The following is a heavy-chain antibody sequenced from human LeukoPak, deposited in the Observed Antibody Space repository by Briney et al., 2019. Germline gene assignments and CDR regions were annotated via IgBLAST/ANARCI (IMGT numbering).Heavy chain of an antibody. CDR1: GGSFSGYY. CDR3: ARSNKYSSGWYLPKLTFDY. CDR2: INHSGST. J-gene: IGHJ4*02. D-gene: IGHD6-19*01. V-gene: IGHV4-34*01. Sequence: SETLSLTCAVYGGSFSGYYWSWIRQPPGKGLEWIGEINHSGSTNYNPSLKSRVTISVDTSKNQFSLKLSSVTAADTAVYYCARSNKYSSGWYLPKLTFDYWGQGTLVTVSS.